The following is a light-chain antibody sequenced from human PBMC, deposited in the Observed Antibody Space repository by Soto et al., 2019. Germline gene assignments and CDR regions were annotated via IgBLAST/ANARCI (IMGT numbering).Light chain of an antibody. J-gene: IGLJ1*01. V-gene: IGLV1-44*01. CDR3: AAWDDSLNGYV. CDR2: SNN. Sequence: SVLTQPPSASGTPGQRVTISCYGSSSNIGSNTVNWYQQLPGTAPKLLTYSNNQRPSGVPDRFSGSKSGTSASLAISGLQSEDEADYYCAAWDDSLNGYVFGTGTKVTVL. CDR1: SSNIGSNT.